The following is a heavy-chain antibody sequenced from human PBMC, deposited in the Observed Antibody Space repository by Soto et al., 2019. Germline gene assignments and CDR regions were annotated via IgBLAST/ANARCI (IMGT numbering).Heavy chain of an antibody. CDR1: GCSISSYY. Sequence: SETLSLTCTVSGCSISSYYWSWIRQPPGKGLEWIGYIYYSGSTNYNPSLKSRVTISVDTSKNQFSLKLSSVTAADTAVYYCARLSIAARRGGYADYYYYYMDVWGKGTTVTVSS. CDR2: IYYSGST. J-gene: IGHJ6*03. D-gene: IGHD6-6*01. V-gene: IGHV4-59*01. CDR3: ARLSIAARRGGYADYYYYYMDV.